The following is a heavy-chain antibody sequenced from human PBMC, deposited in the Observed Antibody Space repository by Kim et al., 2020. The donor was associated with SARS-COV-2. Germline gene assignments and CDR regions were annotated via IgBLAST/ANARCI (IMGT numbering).Heavy chain of an antibody. D-gene: IGHD3-10*01. CDR2: LYSGGTT. CDR1: GFTISKNY. Sequence: GGSLRLSCAASGFTISKNYLSWARQAPGKGLQWVAVLYSGGTTYSADSEKGRFTITSDNSKNTLYLQMNSLRAEDTAVYYFAKEYYYATSASIFDYWGQGTLVPLSS. J-gene: IGHJ4*02. V-gene: IGHV3-66*01. CDR3: AKEYYYATSASIFDY.